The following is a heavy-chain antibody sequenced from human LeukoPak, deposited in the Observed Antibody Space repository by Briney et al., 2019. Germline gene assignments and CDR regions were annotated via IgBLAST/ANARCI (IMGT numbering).Heavy chain of an antibody. CDR2: IIPIFGTA. CDR3: AVIYDYVWGSYRY. V-gene: IGHV1-69*05. CDR1: VGTFSIYA. J-gene: IGHJ4*02. D-gene: IGHD3-16*02. Sequence: SSVKVSCNASVGTFSIYAISWVRQAPGQGLEWMGRIIPIFGTATYAHKFQNRVTTITDESTSTAYFQLRSLVSEDTAVFYCAVIYDYVWGSYRYWGQGTLVTVSS.